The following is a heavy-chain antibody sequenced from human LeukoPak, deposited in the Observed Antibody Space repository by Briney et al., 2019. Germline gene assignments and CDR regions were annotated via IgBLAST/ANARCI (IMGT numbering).Heavy chain of an antibody. CDR3: ARTSVHDAFDI. CDR1: GGSISDYY. Sequence: SETLSLTCSASGGSISDYYCSWIRQSPGRGLEWMGYISYSGGTDYNPSLKSRVTMSVDTSKNQFSLKLSSVTAADTAVYYCARTSVHDAFDIWGQGTMVTVSS. V-gene: IGHV4-59*04. D-gene: IGHD1-14*01. CDR2: ISYSGGT. J-gene: IGHJ3*02.